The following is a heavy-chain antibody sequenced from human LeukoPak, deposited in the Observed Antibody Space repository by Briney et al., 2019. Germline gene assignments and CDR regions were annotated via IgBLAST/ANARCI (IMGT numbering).Heavy chain of an antibody. D-gene: IGHD5-12*01. CDR1: GFTFSSYS. CDR3: ARVSDYDSHFDY. V-gene: IGHV3-66*01. Sequence: GGSLRLSCAASGFTFSSYSMNWVRQAPGKGLEWVSVIYSGGSTYYADSLKGRFTISRDNSKNTLYLHMNSLRAEDTAVYYCARVSDYDSHFDYWGQGTLVTVSS. J-gene: IGHJ4*02. CDR2: IYSGGST.